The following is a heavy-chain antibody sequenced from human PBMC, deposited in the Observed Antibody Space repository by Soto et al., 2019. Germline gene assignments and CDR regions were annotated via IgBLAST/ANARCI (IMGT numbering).Heavy chain of an antibody. Sequence: SETLSLTCTVSGCSISSSSYYWGWIRQPPGKGLEWIGSIYNSGSTYYNPSLKSRVTISVDTSKNLFSLKLSSVTAAVTAVYYCACIFSGGYGYGFYYYGMDVWGQGTTVT. D-gene: IGHD5-18*01. CDR1: GCSISSSSYY. CDR3: ACIFSGGYGYGFYYYGMDV. J-gene: IGHJ6*02. V-gene: IGHV4-39*01. CDR2: IYNSGST.